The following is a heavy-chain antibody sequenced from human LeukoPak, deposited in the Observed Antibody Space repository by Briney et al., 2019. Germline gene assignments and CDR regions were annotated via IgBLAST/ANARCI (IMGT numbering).Heavy chain of an antibody. CDR1: GFTFSSYE. CDR2: ISSGGSTI. CDR3: AKTREYSSSSPPDY. Sequence: PGGSLRLSCAASGFTFSSYEMNWVRQAPGKGLEWVSYISSGGSTIYYADSVKGRFTISRDNAKNSLYLQMNSLRAEDTAVYYCAKTREYSSSSPPDYWGQGTLVTVSS. V-gene: IGHV3-48*03. J-gene: IGHJ4*02. D-gene: IGHD6-6*01.